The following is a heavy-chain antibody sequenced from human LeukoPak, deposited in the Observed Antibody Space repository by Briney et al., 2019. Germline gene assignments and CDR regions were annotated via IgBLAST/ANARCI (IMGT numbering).Heavy chain of an antibody. Sequence: SETLSLTCAVYGGPFSGFSWSWIRQPPGKGLEWIGEINHSGNTNYNPPLKSRLSISVDTSKSQFSLKLSSVTAADTAVYYCARHFRGYPYYFDYWGQGTLVTVSS. CDR2: INHSGNT. V-gene: IGHV4-34*01. D-gene: IGHD5-18*01. CDR3: ARHFRGYPYYFDY. J-gene: IGHJ4*02. CDR1: GGPFSGFS.